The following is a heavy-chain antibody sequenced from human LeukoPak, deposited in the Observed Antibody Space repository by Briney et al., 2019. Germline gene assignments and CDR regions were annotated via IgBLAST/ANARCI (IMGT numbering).Heavy chain of an antibody. CDR2: IYYSGST. CDR3: ARVGCSGGSCYRLRYYMDV. D-gene: IGHD2-15*01. J-gene: IGHJ6*03. CDR1: GGSIRSSSYY. V-gene: IGHV4-39*07. Sequence: QPSETLPLTCTVSGGSIRSSSYYWGWIRQPPGKGLEWIGSIYYSGSTYCKPSLKSRLTISVDTSKNQFSLNLSSGTAADTAVYYCARVGCSGGSCYRLRYYMDVWGRGTTVTVSS.